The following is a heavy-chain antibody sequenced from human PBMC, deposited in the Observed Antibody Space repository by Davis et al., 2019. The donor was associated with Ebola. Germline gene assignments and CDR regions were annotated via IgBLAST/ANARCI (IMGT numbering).Heavy chain of an antibody. J-gene: IGHJ4*02. CDR1: GFTFSDYY. CDR3: AKDPNTVTSGY. V-gene: IGHV3-30*18. CDR2: ISYDGSNK. D-gene: IGHD4-17*01. Sequence: GGSLRLSCAASGFTFSDYYMSWVRQAPGKGLEWVAVISYDGSNKYYADSVKGRFTISRDNSKNTLYLQMNSLRAEDTAVYYCAKDPNTVTSGYWGQGTLVTVSS.